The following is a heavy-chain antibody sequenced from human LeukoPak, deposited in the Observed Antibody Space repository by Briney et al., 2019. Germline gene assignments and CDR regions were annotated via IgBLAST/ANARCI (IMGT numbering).Heavy chain of an antibody. CDR3: AREIYYYDSSGYYYAPTPYFDY. J-gene: IGHJ4*02. CDR2: ISAYNGNT. Sequence: ASVKVSCKASGGTFTSYGISWVRQAPGQGLEWMGWISAYNGNTNYAQKLQGRVTMTTDTSTSTAYMELRSLRSDDTAVYYCAREIYYYDSSGYYYAPTPYFDYWGQGTLVTVSS. V-gene: IGHV1-18*01. D-gene: IGHD3-22*01. CDR1: GGTFTSYG.